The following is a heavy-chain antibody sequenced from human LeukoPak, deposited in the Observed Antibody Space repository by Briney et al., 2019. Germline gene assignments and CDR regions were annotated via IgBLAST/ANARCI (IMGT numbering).Heavy chain of an antibody. J-gene: IGHJ4*02. CDR1: GYTSTSYD. Sequence: GASVKVSCKASGYTSTSYDINWVRQATGQGLEWMGWMNPNSGNTGYAQKFQGRVTMTRNTSISTAYMELSSLRSEDTAVYYCARGNYRITMIVVVNPPDYWGQGTLVTVSS. V-gene: IGHV1-8*01. CDR3: ARGNYRITMIVVVNPPDY. CDR2: MNPNSGNT. D-gene: IGHD3-22*01.